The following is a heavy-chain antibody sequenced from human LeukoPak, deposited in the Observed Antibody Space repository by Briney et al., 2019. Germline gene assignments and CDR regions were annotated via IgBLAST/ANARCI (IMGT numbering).Heavy chain of an antibody. D-gene: IGHD3-16*01. CDR3: ATLTRGSFDY. CDR2: IYSGGST. J-gene: IGHJ4*02. V-gene: IGHV3-53*01. Sequence: GGSLRLSCAASGFTFSSYAMSWVRQAPGKGLEWVSVIYSGGSTYYADSVKGRFTISRDNSKNTLYLQMNSLRAEDTAVHYCATLTRGSFDYWGQGTLVTVSS. CDR1: GFTFSSYA.